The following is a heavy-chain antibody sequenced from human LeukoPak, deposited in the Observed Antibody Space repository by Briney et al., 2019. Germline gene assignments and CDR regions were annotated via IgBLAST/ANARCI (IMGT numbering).Heavy chain of an antibody. J-gene: IGHJ4*02. CDR1: GYTFTGYY. V-gene: IGHV1-2*02. CDR2: INSNSGGT. D-gene: IGHD6-6*01. CDR3: ARAVSSSSQYFDY. Sequence: ASVKVSCKASGYTFTGYYMHWVRQAPGQGLEWMGWINSNSGGTNYAQKFQGRVTMTRDTSISTAYMELSRLRSDDTAVYYCARAVSSSSQYFDYWGQGTLVTVSS.